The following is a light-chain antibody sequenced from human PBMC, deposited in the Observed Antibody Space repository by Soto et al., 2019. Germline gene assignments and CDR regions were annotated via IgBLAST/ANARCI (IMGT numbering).Light chain of an antibody. CDR1: SSDVGSYL. CDR2: EDS. J-gene: IGLJ1*01. CDR3: CSYARYSISYV. Sequence: QSALTQPASVSGSPGQSITISCTGASSDVGSYLVSWYQQHPGKAPKLIIYEDSKRPSGVSDRFSGSKSGNTASLTISGLQAEDEADYYCCSYARYSISYVFGTGTQLTVL. V-gene: IGLV2-23*01.